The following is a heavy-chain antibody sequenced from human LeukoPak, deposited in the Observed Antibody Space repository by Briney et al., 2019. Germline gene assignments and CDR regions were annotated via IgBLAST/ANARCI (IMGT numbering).Heavy chain of an antibody. J-gene: IGHJ4*02. D-gene: IGHD1-26*01. CDR2: ISSSSSYI. CDR1: GFTFSSYS. CDR3: AKAEHSGPLGYYFDY. Sequence: GGSLRLSCAASGFTFSSYSMNWVRQAPGKGLEWVSSISSSSSYIYYADSVKGRFTISRDNAKNSLYLQMNSLRAEDMALYYCAKAEHSGPLGYYFDYWGQGTLVTVSS. V-gene: IGHV3-21*04.